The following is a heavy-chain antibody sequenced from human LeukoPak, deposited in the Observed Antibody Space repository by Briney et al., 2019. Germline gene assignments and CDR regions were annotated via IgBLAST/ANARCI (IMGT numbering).Heavy chain of an antibody. Sequence: SETLSLTCTVSGGSISSSSYYWGWIRQPPGKGLEWIGSIYYSGSTYYNPSLKSRVTISVDTSKSQFSLKLSSVTAADTAVYYCARHRPLGRSGYDYWGQGTLVTVSS. CDR3: ARHRPLGRSGYDY. D-gene: IGHD3-3*01. CDR2: IYYSGST. V-gene: IGHV4-39*01. CDR1: GGSISSSSYY. J-gene: IGHJ4*02.